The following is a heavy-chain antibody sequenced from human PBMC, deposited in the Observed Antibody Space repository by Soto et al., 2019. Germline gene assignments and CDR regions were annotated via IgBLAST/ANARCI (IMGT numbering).Heavy chain of an antibody. CDR1: GYSFTSYW. D-gene: IGHD2-15*01. CDR2: IYPGDSDT. V-gene: IGHV5-51*01. CDR3: ARWEGYCSGGSCYDHNWFDP. Sequence: GESLKISCKGSGYSFTSYWIGWVRQMPGKGLEWMGIIYPGDSDTRYSPSFQGQVTISADKSISTAYLQWSSLKASDTAMYYCARWEGYCSGGSCYDHNWFDPWGQGTLVTVSS. J-gene: IGHJ5*02.